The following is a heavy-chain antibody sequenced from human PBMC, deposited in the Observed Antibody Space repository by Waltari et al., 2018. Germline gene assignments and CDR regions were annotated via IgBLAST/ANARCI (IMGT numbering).Heavy chain of an antibody. CDR2: IDSGGST. D-gene: IGHD7-27*01. CDR1: GFTVSSNY. J-gene: IGHJ3*02. Sequence: EVQLVESGGGLIQPGGSLRLSCAASGFTVSSNYMSWVRRAPGTGLEWVSVIDSGGSTYYADSVKGRFTISRDKSTNTLYLQMNSLRAEDTAVYYCARDRSENWEDAFDIWGQGTMVTVSS. V-gene: IGHV3-53*01. CDR3: ARDRSENWEDAFDI.